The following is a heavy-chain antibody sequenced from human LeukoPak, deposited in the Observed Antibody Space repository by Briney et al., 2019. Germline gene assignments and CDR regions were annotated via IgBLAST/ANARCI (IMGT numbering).Heavy chain of an antibody. V-gene: IGHV3-30-3*01. J-gene: IGHJ5*02. CDR1: GFTFSSYA. D-gene: IGHD6-6*01. Sequence: GGSLRLSCAASGFTFSSYAMHWVRQAPGKGLEWVAVISYDGSNKYYADSVKGRFTISRDNSKNTLYLQMNSLRAEDTAVYYCARDGSSIAARYSWFDPWGQGTLVTVSS. CDR3: ARDGSSIAARYSWFDP. CDR2: ISYDGSNK.